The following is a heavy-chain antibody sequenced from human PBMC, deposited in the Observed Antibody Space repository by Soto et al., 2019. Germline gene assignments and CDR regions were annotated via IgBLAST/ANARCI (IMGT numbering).Heavy chain of an antibody. CDR1: GGSFSGYY. V-gene: IGHV4-34*01. CDR2: INHSGST. CDR3: AARHLVVPAARGAFDI. Sequence: SETLSLTCAVYGGSFSGYYWSWIRQPPGKGLEWIGEINHSGSTNYNPSLKSRVTISVDTSKNQFSLKLSSVTAADTAVYYCAARHLVVPAARGAFDIWGQGTMVTVSS. J-gene: IGHJ3*02. D-gene: IGHD2-2*01.